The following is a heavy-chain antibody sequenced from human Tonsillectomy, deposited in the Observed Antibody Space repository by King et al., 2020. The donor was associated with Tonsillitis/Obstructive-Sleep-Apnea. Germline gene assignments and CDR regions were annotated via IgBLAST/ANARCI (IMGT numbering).Heavy chain of an antibody. D-gene: IGHD2-15*01. J-gene: IGHJ4*02. V-gene: IGHV2-5*02. CDR1: GFSLSSSGVG. Sequence: TLKESGPTLVKPTQTLTLTCTFSGFSLSSSGVGVGWIRQPPGQALEWLALIYWDGDERYSPSLKNRLAITKDTSKNQVVLTMTNMDPVDTATYYCARSPPYCSGGSCYFDYWGQGALVSVSS. CDR3: ARSPPYCSGGSCYFDY. CDR2: IYWDGDE.